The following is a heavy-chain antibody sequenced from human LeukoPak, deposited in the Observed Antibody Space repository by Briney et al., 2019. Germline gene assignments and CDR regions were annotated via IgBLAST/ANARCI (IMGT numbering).Heavy chain of an antibody. CDR2: INPSGGST. Sequence: ASVKVSCKASGYTLTSNYMHWVRQAPGQGLEWMGIINPSGGSTSYAQKFQGRISMTRDTSTNTVYMELSSLRSEDTAVYFCAREQGGTMVRGPVDYWGQGTLVTVSS. J-gene: IGHJ4*02. D-gene: IGHD3-10*01. CDR3: AREQGGTMVRGPVDY. V-gene: IGHV1-46*01. CDR1: GYTLTSNY.